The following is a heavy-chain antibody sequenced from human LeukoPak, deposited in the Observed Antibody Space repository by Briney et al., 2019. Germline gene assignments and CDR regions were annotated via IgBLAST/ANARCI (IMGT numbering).Heavy chain of an antibody. CDR3: AKDIQLAT. CDR1: GFTFSVAA. CDR2: IGASGEST. D-gene: IGHD5-24*01. J-gene: IGHJ3*01. Sequence: GGSLRLSCAASGFTFSVAAMTWVRQAPGKGLEWVSLIGASGESTYYADCVKGRFTISRDNSKHTLSLQMNSLRVEDPAMYFCAKDIQLATWGLGTMVTVSS. V-gene: IGHV3-23*01.